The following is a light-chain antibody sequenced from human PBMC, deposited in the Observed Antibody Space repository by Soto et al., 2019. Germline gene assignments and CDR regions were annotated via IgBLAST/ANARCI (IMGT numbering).Light chain of an antibody. V-gene: IGLV2-14*01. J-gene: IGLJ2*01. CDR3: SSYTSTNHVV. CDR2: EVT. Sequence: QSALTQPASVSGSPGQSFTISCTGTSSDVGGYNYVSWYQQHPGKAPKLVIYEVTKRPSGVSNRFSGSKSGNTASLTISGLQAEDETDYYCSSYTSTNHVVFGGGTKLTVL. CDR1: SSDVGGYNY.